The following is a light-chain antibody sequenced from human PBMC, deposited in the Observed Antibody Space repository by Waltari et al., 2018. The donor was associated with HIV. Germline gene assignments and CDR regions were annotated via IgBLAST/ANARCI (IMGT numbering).Light chain of an antibody. Sequence: QSALTQPASVSGSPGQSITISCTGTRNDVGRSTYVSWHQQPPAEAPKLIIHDVSDRPSGISNRFSGSKSGNTASLTISGLQTEDEADYYCSSYTSSTTYVFGTGTRVTVL. J-gene: IGLJ1*01. CDR3: SSYTSSTTYV. V-gene: IGLV2-14*03. CDR2: DVS. CDR1: RNDVGRSTY.